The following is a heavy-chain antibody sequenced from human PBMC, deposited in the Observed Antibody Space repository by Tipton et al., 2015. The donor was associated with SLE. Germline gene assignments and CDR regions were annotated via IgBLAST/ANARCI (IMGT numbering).Heavy chain of an antibody. Sequence: GSLRLSCAASGFTFSNYAMHWVRQVPGKGLEWVSVLYSGGSTFYADSVKGRFTISRDASKNTLNLQVNDLRSEDTAVYYCVREGQSCGGDCYASWGQGTLVTVSS. V-gene: IGHV3-66*01. J-gene: IGHJ5*02. CDR3: VREGQSCGGDCYAS. CDR2: LYSGGST. D-gene: IGHD2-21*01. CDR1: GFTFSNYA.